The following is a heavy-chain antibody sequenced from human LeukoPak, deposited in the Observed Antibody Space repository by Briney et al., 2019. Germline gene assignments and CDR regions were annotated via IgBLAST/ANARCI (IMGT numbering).Heavy chain of an antibody. D-gene: IGHD4-17*01. CDR3: TRERLRGDLDS. Sequence: GGSLRLSCTVSGFTVSSNSMSWVRQAPGKGLEWVGFIRSKAYGGTTEYAASVKGRFTISRDDSKSIAYLQMNSLKTEDTAMYYCTRERLRGDLDSWGQGTLVTVSS. CDR2: IRSKAYGGTT. CDR1: GFTVSSNS. J-gene: IGHJ4*02. V-gene: IGHV3-49*04.